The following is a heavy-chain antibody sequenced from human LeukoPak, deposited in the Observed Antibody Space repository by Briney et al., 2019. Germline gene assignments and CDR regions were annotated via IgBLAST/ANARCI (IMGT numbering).Heavy chain of an antibody. Sequence: GCLRLSSEPSVFTFSSYEINWGRQAPGKGLGGGSDISSSGSNIYYADSVKGRFTISRDNAKNSLSLQMNSLRAEDTAVYYCAELGITMIGGVWGKGTTVTIPS. CDR1: VFTFSSYE. D-gene: IGHD3-10*02. CDR3: AELGITMIGGV. CDR2: ISSSGSNI. J-gene: IGHJ6*04. V-gene: IGHV3-48*03.